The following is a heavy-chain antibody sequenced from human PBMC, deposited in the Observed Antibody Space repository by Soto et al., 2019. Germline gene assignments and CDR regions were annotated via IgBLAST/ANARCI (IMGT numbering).Heavy chain of an antibody. CDR3: AKATATGGGAFEI. V-gene: IGHV3-23*01. CDR1: GFIGSRYE. J-gene: IGHJ3*02. D-gene: IGHD2-8*02. Sequence: GGTLRLCGEVSGFIGSRYEMSWVRQAPGKGLEWVSTILVGGSTHYEDSVKGRFTISRDTSKNTVYLQMNSLTAGDTAMYYCAKATATGGGAFEICGQGTMVTVSS. CDR2: ILVGGST.